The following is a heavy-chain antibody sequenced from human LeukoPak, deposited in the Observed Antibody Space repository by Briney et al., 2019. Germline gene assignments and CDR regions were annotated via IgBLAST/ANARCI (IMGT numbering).Heavy chain of an antibody. Sequence: PGGSLRLSCAASKFTFSNYWMSWVRQAPGKGLEWVANIKQDGSEKFYVDSVKGRFTISRDNAKNSLYLQMNSLRAEDTAVYYCATSPPRVVVISAVGYWGRGTLVTVSS. CDR1: KFTFSNYW. J-gene: IGHJ4*02. V-gene: IGHV3-7*01. CDR3: ATSPPRVVVISAVGY. D-gene: IGHD2/OR15-2a*01. CDR2: IKQDGSEK.